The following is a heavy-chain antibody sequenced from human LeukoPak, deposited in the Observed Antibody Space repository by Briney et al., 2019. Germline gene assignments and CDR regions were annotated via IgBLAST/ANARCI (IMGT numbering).Heavy chain of an antibody. CDR3: ARGSRGFDY. V-gene: IGHV4-31*03. CDR1: GGSISSGDYY. J-gene: IGHJ4*02. Sequence: SQTLSLTCTVSGGSISSGDYYWNWIRQHPGKGLEWIAYIYYSGGTYYNPSLKTRVSISLDTSKNEFSLKLSSVTAADTAVYYCARGSRGFDYWGQGTLVTVSS. D-gene: IGHD3-10*01. CDR2: IYYSGGT.